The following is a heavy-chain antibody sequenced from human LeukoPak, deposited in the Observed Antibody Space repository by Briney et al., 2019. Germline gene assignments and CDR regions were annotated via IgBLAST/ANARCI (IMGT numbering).Heavy chain of an antibody. D-gene: IGHD1-26*01. V-gene: IGHV3-53*01. J-gene: IGHJ3*02. Sequence: GGSLSLSCAAWGFTVGSNYMSWVRQAPGKGLEWGSVIYSGGSTYYADSVKGRFTISRDNSKNTLYLQMNSLRAEDTAVYYCAKDLSGSYEDAFDSWGQGTMVTVSS. CDR3: AKDLSGSYEDAFDS. CDR1: GFTVGSNY. CDR2: IYSGGST.